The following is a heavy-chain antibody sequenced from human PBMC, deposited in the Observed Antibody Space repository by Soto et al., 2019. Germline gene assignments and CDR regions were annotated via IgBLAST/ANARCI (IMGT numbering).Heavy chain of an antibody. V-gene: IGHV1-69*04. D-gene: IGHD5-12*01. Sequence: ASVKVSCKASGGTFSSYTISWVRQAPGQGLEWMGRIIPILGIANYAQKFQGRVTITADKSTSTAYMELSSLRSEDTAVYYCAGDAKVATTPIPGYYYYMDVWGKGTTVTVSS. CDR2: IIPILGIA. J-gene: IGHJ6*03. CDR3: AGDAKVATTPIPGYYYYMDV. CDR1: GGTFSSYT.